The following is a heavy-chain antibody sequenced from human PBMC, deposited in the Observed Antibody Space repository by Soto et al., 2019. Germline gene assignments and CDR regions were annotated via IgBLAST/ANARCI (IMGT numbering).Heavy chain of an antibody. Sequence: GASVKVSCKASGGTFSSYAISWVRQAPGQGLEWMGGIIPIFGTANYAQKFQGRVTITADESTSTAYMELSSLRSEDTAVYYCARRITIFEALDIWGQGTMVTVSS. CDR3: ARRITIFEALDI. CDR1: GGTFSSYA. D-gene: IGHD3-3*01. J-gene: IGHJ3*02. CDR2: IIPIFGTA. V-gene: IGHV1-69*13.